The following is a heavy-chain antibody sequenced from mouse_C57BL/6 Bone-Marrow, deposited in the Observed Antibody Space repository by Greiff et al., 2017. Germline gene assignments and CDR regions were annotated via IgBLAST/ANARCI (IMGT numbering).Heavy chain of an antibody. CDR3: ARERNVYYLPDAMDY. J-gene: IGHJ4*01. D-gene: IGHD2-3*01. CDR2: IWSGGST. CDR1: GFSLTSYG. Sequence: QVQLKQSGPGLVQPSQSLSITCTVSGFSLTSYGVHWVRQSPGTGLEWLGVIWSGGSTDYNAAFISSLSISKDKSKSQVFFKMNSLQADDTAIYYCARERNVYYLPDAMDYWGQGTSVTVSS. V-gene: IGHV2-2*01.